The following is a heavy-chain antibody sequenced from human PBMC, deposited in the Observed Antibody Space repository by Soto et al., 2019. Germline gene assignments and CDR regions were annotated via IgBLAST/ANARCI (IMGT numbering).Heavy chain of an antibody. J-gene: IGHJ4*02. D-gene: IGHD6-13*01. V-gene: IGHV4-61*01. CDR2: FYYSGST. CDR3: AREGRMGIFDY. CDR1: GGSVSGGSYF. Sequence: SETLSLTCTVSGGSVSGGSYFWSWVRQPPGKGLEWIGYFYYSGSTKYNPSLKSRVTILEDTSKNQFSLKLNSVTAADTAVYYCAREGRMGIFDYCGQGALVTVSS.